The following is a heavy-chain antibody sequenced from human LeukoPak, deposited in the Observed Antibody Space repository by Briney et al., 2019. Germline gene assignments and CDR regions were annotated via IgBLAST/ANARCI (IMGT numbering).Heavy chain of an antibody. CDR3: AKTPRETSGREYFDL. V-gene: IGHV3-23*01. CDR1: SFTFSRYA. J-gene: IGHJ2*01. Sequence: PGGSLRLSCAASSFTFSRYAMSWVRHAPGEGLEWVSGVSGSSGSTYYADSVKGRFTISRDNSNNTLYLQMNSLSAEDTADYYCAKTPRETSGREYFDLWGRGTLVTVSS. CDR2: VSGSSGST. D-gene: IGHD6-19*01.